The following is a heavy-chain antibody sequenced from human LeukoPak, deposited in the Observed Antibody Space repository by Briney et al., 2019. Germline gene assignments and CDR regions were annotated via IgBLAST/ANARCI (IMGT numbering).Heavy chain of an antibody. J-gene: IGHJ4*02. CDR1: GYDFTSVG. CDR2: ISPYNGNK. Sequence: ASVKVSCKASGYDFTSVGITWGRQAPGQGLEWMGWISPYNGNKRYVQKLQGRVTMTTDTSTSTAYMELRSLRFDDTAVYYCARAGSGSVWYFDYWGQGTLVTVSS. D-gene: IGHD6-19*01. V-gene: IGHV1-18*01. CDR3: ARAGSGSVWYFDY.